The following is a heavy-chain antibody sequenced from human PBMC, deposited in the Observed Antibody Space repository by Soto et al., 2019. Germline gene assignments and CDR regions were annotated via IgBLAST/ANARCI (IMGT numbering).Heavy chain of an antibody. CDR2: IYYSGST. D-gene: IGHD2-15*01. Sequence: QLQLQESGPGLVKPSETLSLTCTVSGGSISSSSYYWGWIRQPPGKGLEWIGSIYYSGSTYYNPSLKSRVTISVDTSKHQFSLKMSSVTAADTAVYYRASRDLVGPYATWGQGTLVTVSS. CDR1: GGSISSSSYY. CDR3: ASRDLVGPYAT. J-gene: IGHJ5*02. V-gene: IGHV4-39*01.